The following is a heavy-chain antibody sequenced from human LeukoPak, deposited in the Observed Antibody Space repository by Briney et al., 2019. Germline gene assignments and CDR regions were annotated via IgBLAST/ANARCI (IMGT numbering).Heavy chain of an antibody. V-gene: IGHV4-34*01. D-gene: IGHD3-10*01. CDR3: ARGRRIHDGSGSYYVQRGFDY. J-gene: IGHJ4*02. CDR1: GGSFSDYS. CDR2: INPGEHT. Sequence: PSETLSLTCAVYGGSFSDYSWNWIRQPPGKGLEWIGEINPGEHTNYNPSLKSRVTISIDTSKNQFSLKLSSVTAADTAVYYCARGRRIHDGSGSYYVQRGFDYWGQGTLVTVSS.